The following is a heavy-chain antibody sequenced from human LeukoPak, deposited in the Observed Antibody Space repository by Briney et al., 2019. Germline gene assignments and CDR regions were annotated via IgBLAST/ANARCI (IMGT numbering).Heavy chain of an antibody. J-gene: IGHJ4*02. CDR2: IDWGDDK. D-gene: IGHD2-21*02. V-gene: IGHV2-70*11. CDR3: ARVVTATRTCDY. Sequence: SGPTLVNPTQTLTLTCTFSGFSLSTSGMCVSWIRQPPGKALAWLARIDWGDDKYYSTSLKTRLTISKDTSKNQVVLTMTNMDPVDTATYYCARVVTATRTCDYWGQGTLVTVSS. CDR1: GFSLSTSGMC.